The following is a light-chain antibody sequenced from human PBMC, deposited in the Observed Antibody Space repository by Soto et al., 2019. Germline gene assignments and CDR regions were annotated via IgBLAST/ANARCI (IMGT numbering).Light chain of an antibody. Sequence: EIVLTHSPATHSSFPGDRVTLSCRASQYINTRLAWYQHRPGQAPRLLIYQTSIRAAGIPARFSASGSGTDFTLTISDVQPEDFALYYCHQRQSWPRTFGQGTKVDIK. J-gene: IGKJ1*01. CDR1: QYINTR. CDR3: HQRQSWPRT. CDR2: QTS. V-gene: IGKV3-11*01.